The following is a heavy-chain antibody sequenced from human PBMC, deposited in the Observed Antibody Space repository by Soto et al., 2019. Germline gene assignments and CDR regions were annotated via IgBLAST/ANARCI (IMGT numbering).Heavy chain of an antibody. CDR3: AKDAAYDFWSGYSDYFDY. D-gene: IGHD3-3*01. CDR2: ISGSGGST. J-gene: IGHJ4*02. V-gene: IGHV3-23*01. Sequence: EVQLLESGGGLVQPGGSLRLSCAASGFTFSSYAMSWVRQAPGKGLEWVSAISGSGGSTYYTDSVKGRFTISRDNSKNTLYLQKTSLRAEDTAVYYCAKDAAYDFWSGYSDYFDYWGQGTLVTVSS. CDR1: GFTFSSYA.